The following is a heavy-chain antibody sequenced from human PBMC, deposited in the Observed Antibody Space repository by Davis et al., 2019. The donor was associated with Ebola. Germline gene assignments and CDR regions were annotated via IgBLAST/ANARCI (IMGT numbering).Heavy chain of an antibody. CDR1: GFTFSSYG. CDR3: ALPGIGQQLEH. CDR2: ISYDGSNK. V-gene: IGHV3-30*03. D-gene: IGHD6-13*01. Sequence: PGGSLRLSCAASGFTFSSYGMHWVRQAPGKGLEWVAVISYDGSNKYYADSVKGRFTISRDNSRNTLYLQMNSLRAEDTAVYYCALPGIGQQLEHWGQGTLVTVSS. J-gene: IGHJ1*01.